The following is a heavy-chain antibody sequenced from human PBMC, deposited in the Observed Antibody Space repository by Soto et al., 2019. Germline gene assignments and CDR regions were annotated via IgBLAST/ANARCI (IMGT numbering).Heavy chain of an antibody. CDR2: ISTGGTYL. CDR3: VKGGEDITSPYGMDV. V-gene: IGHV3-21*06. J-gene: IGHJ6*02. Sequence: GSLRLSCAASGFSLTSYHMTWVRQAPGKGLEWVSYISTGGTYLEYAHSVKGRFTISRDDAADSVFLQMNSLKGDDTAVYYCVKGGEDITSPYGMDVWGQGTTVTVSS. D-gene: IGHD2-2*01. CDR1: GFSLTSYH.